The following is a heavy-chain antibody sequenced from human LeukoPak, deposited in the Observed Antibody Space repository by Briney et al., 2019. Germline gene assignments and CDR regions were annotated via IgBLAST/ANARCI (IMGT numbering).Heavy chain of an antibody. J-gene: IGHJ3*02. Sequence: GGSLRLSCAASGFTFSNYAMSWVRQAPGEGLYWVSAISGSDGSTYYADSVKGRFTISRDNSKNTLYLQMNSLRAEDTAVHYCAKDLRDHTGLGAFDIWGQGTMVTVSS. D-gene: IGHD2-8*02. V-gene: IGHV3-23*01. CDR3: AKDLRDHTGLGAFDI. CDR1: GFTFSNYA. CDR2: ISGSDGST.